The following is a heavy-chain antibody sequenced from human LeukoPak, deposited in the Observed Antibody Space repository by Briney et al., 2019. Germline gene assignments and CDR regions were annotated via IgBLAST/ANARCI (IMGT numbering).Heavy chain of an antibody. CDR3: ARPSGLAVADYFDY. D-gene: IGHD6-19*01. Sequence: GGSLRLSCAASGFTFDDYGMSWVRQAPGKGLEWVSGINWNGGSTGYAGSVKGRFTISRDNAKNSLYLQMNSLRAEDTAFYYCARPSGLAVADYFDYWGQGTLVTVSS. CDR2: INWNGGST. CDR1: GFTFDDYG. V-gene: IGHV3-20*04. J-gene: IGHJ4*02.